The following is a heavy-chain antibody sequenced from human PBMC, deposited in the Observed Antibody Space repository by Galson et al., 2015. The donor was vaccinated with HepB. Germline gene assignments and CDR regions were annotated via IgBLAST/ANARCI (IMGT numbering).Heavy chain of an antibody. J-gene: IGHJ1*01. V-gene: IGHV3-15*07. CDR3: TTDRGGCSSTSCYKAPYFQH. D-gene: IGHD2-2*02. CDR2: IKSKTDGGTT. CDR1: GFTFSWCW. Sequence: SLRLSCAASGFTFSWCWMHWVRQAPGKGLEWVGRIKSKTDGGTTDYAAPVKGRFTISRDDSKNTLYLQMNSLKTEDTAVYYCTTDRGGCSSTSCYKAPYFQHWGQGTLVTVSS.